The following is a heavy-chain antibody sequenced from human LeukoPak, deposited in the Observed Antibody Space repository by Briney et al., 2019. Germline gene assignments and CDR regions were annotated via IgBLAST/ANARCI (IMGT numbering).Heavy chain of an antibody. CDR2: INHSGST. CDR1: GGSFSGYY. CDR3: ARADYYDSSGYYYYFDY. D-gene: IGHD3-22*01. J-gene: IGHJ4*02. Sequence: LETLSLTCAVYGGSFSGYYWSWIRQPPGKGLEWIGEINHSGSTNYNPSLKSRVTISVDTSKNQFSLKLSSVTAADTAVYYCARADYYDSSGYYYYFDYWGQGTLVTVSS. V-gene: IGHV4-34*01.